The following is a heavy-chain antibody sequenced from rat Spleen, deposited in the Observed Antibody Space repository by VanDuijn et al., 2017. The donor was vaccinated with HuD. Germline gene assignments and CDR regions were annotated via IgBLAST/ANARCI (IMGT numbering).Heavy chain of an antibody. CDR1: GFSLTDYS. V-gene: IGHV2S63*01. CDR3: TRADYSGYYFDY. D-gene: IGHD1-1*01. J-gene: IGHJ2*01. CDR2: MWSGGST. Sequence: EVQLKESGPGLVQPSQTLSLTCTVSGFSLTDYSVHWVRQPPGKGLEWMGVMWSGGSTAYNSALKSRLSISRDTSKSQVFLKMNSLQTEDTAIYYCTRADYSGYYFDYWGQGVMVTVSS.